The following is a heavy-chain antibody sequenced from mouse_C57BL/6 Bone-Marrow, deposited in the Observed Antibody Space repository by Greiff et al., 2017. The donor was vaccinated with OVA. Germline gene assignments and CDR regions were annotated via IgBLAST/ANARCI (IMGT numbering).Heavy chain of an antibody. CDR1: GYAFSSSW. V-gene: IGHV1-82*01. J-gene: IGHJ2*01. D-gene: IGHD2-3*01. CDR2: IYPGDGDT. Sequence: VKLQESGPELVKPGASVKISCKASGYAFSSSWMNWVKQRPGKGLEWIGRIYPGDGDTNYNGKFLGKATLTADKSSSTAYMQLSSLTSEDSAVYFCARHEDGYYASYFDYWGQGTTLTVSS. CDR3: ARHEDGYYASYFDY.